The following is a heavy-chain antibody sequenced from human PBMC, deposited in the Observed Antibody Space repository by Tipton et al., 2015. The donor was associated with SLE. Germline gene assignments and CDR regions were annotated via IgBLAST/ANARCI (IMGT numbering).Heavy chain of an antibody. V-gene: IGHV4-59*12. D-gene: IGHD6-13*01. CDR1: GGSISSYY. J-gene: IGHJ4*02. CDR3: ARGYRYSSSSYYFDY. Sequence: TLSLTCTVSGGSISSYYWSWIRQPPGKGLEWIGYIYYSGSTNYNPSLKSRVTISVDTSKNQFSLKLSSVTAADTAVYYCARGYRYSSSSYYFDYWGQGTLVTVSS. CDR2: IYYSGST.